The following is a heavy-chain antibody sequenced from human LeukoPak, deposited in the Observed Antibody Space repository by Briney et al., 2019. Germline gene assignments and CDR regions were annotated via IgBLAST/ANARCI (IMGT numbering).Heavy chain of an antibody. D-gene: IGHD3-10*01. J-gene: IGHJ4*02. CDR3: ARDLVVRGVIYY. V-gene: IGHV3-7*01. Sequence: DSVKGRFTISRDNAKNSLYLHMNSLRAEDTAVYYCARDLVVRGVIYYWGQGTLVTVSP.